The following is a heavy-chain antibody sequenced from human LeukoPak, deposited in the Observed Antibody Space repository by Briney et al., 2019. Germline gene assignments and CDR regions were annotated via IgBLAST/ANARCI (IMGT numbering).Heavy chain of an antibody. CDR2: ISAYNGNT. V-gene: IGHV1-18*04. J-gene: IGHJ6*03. CDR1: GYPFRDYQ. D-gene: IGHD4-17*01. CDR3: ARAEPNYGDYVRYYYMDV. Sequence: ASVKVPCKASGYPFRDYQMHWVRQAPGQGLEWMGWISAYNGNTNYAQKLQGRVTMTTDTSTSTAYMELRSLRSDDTAAYYCARAEPNYGDYVRYYYMDVWGKGTTVTVSS.